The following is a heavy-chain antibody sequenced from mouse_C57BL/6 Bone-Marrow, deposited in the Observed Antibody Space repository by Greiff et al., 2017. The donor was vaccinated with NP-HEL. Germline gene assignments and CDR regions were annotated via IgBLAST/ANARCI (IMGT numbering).Heavy chain of an antibody. V-gene: IGHV1-75*01. CDR3: ARRNYYGSRVYYFDY. Sequence: QVQLQQSGPELVKPGASVKISCKASGYTFTDYYINWVKQRPGQGLEWIGWIFPGSGSTYYNEKFKGKATLTVDKSSSTAYMLLSSLTSEDSAVYFCARRNYYGSRVYYFDYWGKGTTLTVSS. D-gene: IGHD1-1*01. J-gene: IGHJ2*01. CDR2: IFPGSGST. CDR1: GYTFTDYY.